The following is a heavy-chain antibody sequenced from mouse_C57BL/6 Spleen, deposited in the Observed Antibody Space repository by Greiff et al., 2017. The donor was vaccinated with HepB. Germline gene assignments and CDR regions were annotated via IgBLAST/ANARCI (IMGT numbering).Heavy chain of an antibody. J-gene: IGHJ3*01. CDR3: TKAGDGYYDAY. Sequence: EVKLEESGAELVRPGASVKLSCTASGFNIKDYYMHWVKQRPEQGLEWIGRIDPEDGDTEYAPKFQGKATMTADTSSNTAYLQLSSLTSEDTAVYYCTKAGDGYYDAYWGQGTLVTVSA. CDR2: IDPEDGDT. V-gene: IGHV14-1*01. D-gene: IGHD2-3*01. CDR1: GFNIKDYY.